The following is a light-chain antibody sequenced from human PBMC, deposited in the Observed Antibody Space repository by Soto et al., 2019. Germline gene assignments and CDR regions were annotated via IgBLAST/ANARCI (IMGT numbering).Light chain of an antibody. Sequence: EIVMTQSPDTLSLSPGERVTLSCRASQSVDISLAWYQQKPGQAPRLLIYGASTRATDMPGTFSGSGSGTEFTLTISSLQSEDFAVYYCQQYNNWPPPITFGQGTRLEIK. CDR3: QQYNNWPPPIT. CDR1: QSVDIS. V-gene: IGKV3-15*01. J-gene: IGKJ5*01. CDR2: GAS.